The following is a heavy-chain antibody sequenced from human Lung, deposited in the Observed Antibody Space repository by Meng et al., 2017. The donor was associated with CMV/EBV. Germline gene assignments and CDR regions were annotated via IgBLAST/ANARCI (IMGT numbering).Heavy chain of an antibody. CDR1: GVSISSHLR. CDR3: ARGKQDAWELLAY. V-gene: IGHV4-4*02. J-gene: IGHJ4*02. D-gene: IGHD1-26*01. Sequence: QVRLQVSVARMVKPSGTLSCTCWVSGVSISSHLRWTWVRQPPGKGLEWIGDIDDSGSTNYNPSLNSRISISLDKSKNHFSLKVNSVTAADTAVYYCARGKQDAWELLAYWGQGALVTVSS. CDR2: IDDSGST.